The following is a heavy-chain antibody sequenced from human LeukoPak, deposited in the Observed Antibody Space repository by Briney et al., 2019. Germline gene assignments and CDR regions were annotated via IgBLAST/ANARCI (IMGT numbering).Heavy chain of an antibody. D-gene: IGHD4-23*01. CDR3: ARDHLTVGATGSSDI. V-gene: IGHV3-7*03. CDR1: GFTFSIYW. Sequence: GGSLRLSCAASGFTFSIYWMSWVRQAPGKGLEWVGNIKQDGGEKNYVDSVRGRFTISRDNAKNSLYLQMSSLRVEDTAVYYCARDHLTVGATGSSDIWGQGTMVTVSS. CDR2: IKQDGGEK. J-gene: IGHJ3*02.